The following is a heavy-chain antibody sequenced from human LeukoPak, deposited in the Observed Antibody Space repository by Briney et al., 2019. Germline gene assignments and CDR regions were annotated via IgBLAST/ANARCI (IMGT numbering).Heavy chain of an antibody. J-gene: IGHJ3*02. V-gene: IGHV3-13*01. CDR3: ARGYSGYYDSSGDNAFDT. Sequence: GGSLRLSCAASGFTFSSYDMHWVRHATGKGLEWVSAIGTAGDTYYPGSVKGRFTISRENAKNSLYLQMNSLRAGDTAVYYCARGYSGYYDSSGDNAFDTWGQGTMVTVSS. CDR2: IGTAGDT. D-gene: IGHD3-22*01. CDR1: GFTFSSYD.